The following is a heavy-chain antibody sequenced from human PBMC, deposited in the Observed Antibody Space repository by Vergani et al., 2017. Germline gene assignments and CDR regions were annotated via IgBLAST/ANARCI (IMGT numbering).Heavy chain of an antibody. CDR3: ARDFRTKLDAFDI. J-gene: IGHJ3*02. CDR2: ISPDGFST. V-gene: IGHV1-69*06. D-gene: IGHD3-10*01. Sequence: QVQLVQSGAEVKKPGSSVKVSCKASGGTFSSYAISWVRQAPGQGLEWVGVISPDGFSTFYAQKFQGRVTITRDTSTSTVYVEVTSLRSDDTAVYYCARDFRTKLDAFDIWGQGTMVTVSS. CDR1: GGTFSSYA.